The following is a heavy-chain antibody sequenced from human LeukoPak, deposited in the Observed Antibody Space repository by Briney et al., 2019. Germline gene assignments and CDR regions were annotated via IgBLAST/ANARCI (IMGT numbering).Heavy chain of an antibody. D-gene: IGHD6-13*01. CDR3: ARVYSSSPGYNWFDP. Sequence: ASVKVSCKASGYTFTSYGISWVRQAPGQGLEWMGWISAYNGNTNYAQKLQGRVTMTTDTSTSTAHMELRSLRSDDTAVYYCARVYSSSPGYNWFDPWGQGTLVTVSS. CDR2: ISAYNGNT. J-gene: IGHJ5*02. V-gene: IGHV1-18*01. CDR1: GYTFTSYG.